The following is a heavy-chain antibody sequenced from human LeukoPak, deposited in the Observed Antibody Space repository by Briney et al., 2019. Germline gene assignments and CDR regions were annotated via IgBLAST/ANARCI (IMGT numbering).Heavy chain of an antibody. CDR3: ARALRGYSYGRRGFWFDP. CDR1: GFTFSDYY. J-gene: IGHJ5*02. V-gene: IGHV3-11*01. CDR2: ISSSGSTI. Sequence: GGSLRLSCAASGFTFSDYYMSWIRQAPGKGLEWVSYISSSGSTIYYADSVKGRFTISRDNAKNSLYLQMNSLRAEDTAVYYCARALRGYSYGRRGFWFDPWGQGTLVTVSS. D-gene: IGHD5-18*01.